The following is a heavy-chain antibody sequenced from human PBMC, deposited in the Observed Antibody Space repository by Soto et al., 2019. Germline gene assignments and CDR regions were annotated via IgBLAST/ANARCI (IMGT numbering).Heavy chain of an antibody. CDR3: ASGGVDTAMVTGWFDP. D-gene: IGHD5-18*01. CDR2: IYYSGST. J-gene: IGHJ5*02. CDR1: GGSISSYY. V-gene: IGHV4-59*01. Sequence: PSETLSLTCTVSGGSISSYYWSWIRQPPGKGLEWIGCIYYSGSTNYNPSLKSRVTISVDTSKNQFSLKLSSVTAADTAVYYCASGGVDTAMVTGWFDPWGQGTLVTVS.